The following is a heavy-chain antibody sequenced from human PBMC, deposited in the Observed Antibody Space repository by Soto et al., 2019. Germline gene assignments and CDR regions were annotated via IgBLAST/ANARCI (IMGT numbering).Heavy chain of an antibody. CDR3: ATSIYDFWSGYGSFAY. CDR2: FDPEDGET. Sequence: ASVKVSCKVSGYTLTELSMHWVRRAPGKGLEWMGGFDPEDGETIYAQKFQGRVTMTEDTSTDTAYMELSSLRSEDTAVYYCATSIYDFWSGYGSFAYWGQGTLVTVSS. V-gene: IGHV1-24*01. CDR1: GYTLTELS. J-gene: IGHJ4*02. D-gene: IGHD3-3*01.